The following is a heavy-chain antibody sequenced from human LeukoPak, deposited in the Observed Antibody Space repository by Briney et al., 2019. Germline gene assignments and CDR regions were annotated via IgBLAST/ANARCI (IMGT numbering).Heavy chain of an antibody. D-gene: IGHD3-10*01. J-gene: IGHJ6*03. CDR2: IYTSGST. CDR3: ARVFDSGSQAYFYYMDV. V-gene: IGHV4-61*02. Sequence: SQTLSLTCTVSGGSISSGSYYWNRIRQPAGKGLEWIGRIYTSGSTNYNPSLKSRITISVDTSKNQFSLKVSSVTAADTAVYYCARVFDSGSQAYFYYMDVWGKGTTVTIFS. CDR1: GGSISSGSYY.